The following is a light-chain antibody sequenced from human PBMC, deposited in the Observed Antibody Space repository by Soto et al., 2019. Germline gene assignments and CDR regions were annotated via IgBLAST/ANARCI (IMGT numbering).Light chain of an antibody. CDR3: SSYTSSSTLSV. J-gene: IGLJ1*01. CDR2: DVS. V-gene: IGLV2-14*01. CDR1: SSDVGGHNY. Sequence: QSALTQPASVSGSPGQSITISCTGTSSDVGGHNYVSWYQQHPGKAPKLMIYDVSNRPSGVSNRFSGSKSGNTASLTISGLQAEDEADYYCSSYTSSSTLSVFGTGTKVTVL.